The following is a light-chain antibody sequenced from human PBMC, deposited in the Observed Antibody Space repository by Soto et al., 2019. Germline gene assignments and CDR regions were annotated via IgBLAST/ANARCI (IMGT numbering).Light chain of an antibody. J-gene: IGKJ1*01. V-gene: IGKV3-20*01. CDR1: QSVSSSY. Sequence: EIVLTQSPGTLSLSPGERATLSCRASQSVSSSYLAWYQQKPGQAPRLLIYGASSRATGIPDRFSGSGSGTDFTLTISRLEPEDFVVYYCQQYGSSPWPFGQGTKVESK. CDR3: QQYGSSPWP. CDR2: GAS.